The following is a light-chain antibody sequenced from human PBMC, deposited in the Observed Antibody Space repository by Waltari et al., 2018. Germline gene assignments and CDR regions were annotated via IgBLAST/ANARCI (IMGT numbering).Light chain of an antibody. CDR3: QQSYSTPG. CDR2: AAS. V-gene: IGKV1-39*01. Sequence: DIQMTQSPSSLSASVGDRVTITCRASQGISSYLNWYQQKPGKAPKLLIYAASSLQSGVPSRFSGSGSGTDFTLTISSLQPEDFATYYCQQSYSTPGFGGGTKVEIK. J-gene: IGKJ4*01. CDR1: QGISSY.